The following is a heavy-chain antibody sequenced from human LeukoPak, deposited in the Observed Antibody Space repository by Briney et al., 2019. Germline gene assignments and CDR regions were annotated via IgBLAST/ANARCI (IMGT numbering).Heavy chain of an antibody. D-gene: IGHD2-2*02. Sequence: PGGSLRLSXAASGFTFRSYGMHWVRQAPGKGLEWVAFIRYDGSNKYYADSVKGRFTISRDNSKNTLYLQMNSLRAEDTAVYYCAKPVGYCSSTSCYTRDYFDYWGQGTLVTVSS. CDR3: AKPVGYCSSTSCYTRDYFDY. CDR1: GFTFRSYG. J-gene: IGHJ4*02. CDR2: IRYDGSNK. V-gene: IGHV3-30*02.